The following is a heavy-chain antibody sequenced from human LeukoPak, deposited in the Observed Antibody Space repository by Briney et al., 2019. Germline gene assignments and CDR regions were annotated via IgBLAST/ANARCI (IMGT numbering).Heavy chain of an antibody. CDR2: IYYSGST. CDR1: GGSISSSSYY. D-gene: IGHD6-13*01. CDR3: ASVPIAAAGTKPFDI. Sequence: SETLSLTCTVSGGSISSSSYYWGWIRQPPGKGLELIGSIYYSGSTYYNPSLKSRVTISVDTSKNQFSLKLSSVTAADTAVYYCASVPIAAAGTKPFDIWGQETMVTVSS. V-gene: IGHV4-39*07. J-gene: IGHJ3*02.